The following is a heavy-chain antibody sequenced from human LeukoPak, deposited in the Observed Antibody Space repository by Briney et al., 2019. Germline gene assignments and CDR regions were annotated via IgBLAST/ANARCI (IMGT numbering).Heavy chain of an antibody. Sequence: PSQTLSLTCTVSGGSISSGGYYWSWIRQHPGTGLEWIGSIYYSGSTYYNPSLQGRVTISVVTSKNQFSLKLSSVTAADTAIYYCASGDNDPLFDYWGQGTLVTVSS. D-gene: IGHD1-1*01. CDR2: IYYSGST. J-gene: IGHJ4*02. CDR3: ASGDNDPLFDY. CDR1: GGSISSGGYY. V-gene: IGHV4-31*03.